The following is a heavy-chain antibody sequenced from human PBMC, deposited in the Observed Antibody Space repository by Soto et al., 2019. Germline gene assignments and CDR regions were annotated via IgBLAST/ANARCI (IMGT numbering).Heavy chain of an antibody. V-gene: IGHV3-9*01. J-gene: IGHJ4*02. D-gene: IGHD6-19*01. CDR2: ISWNSGSI. CDR1: GFTFDDYA. CDR3: AKARYSSGFSEIDY. Sequence: SLRLSCAASGFTFDDYAMHWVRQALGKGLEWVSGISWNSGSIGYADSVKGRFTISRDNAKNSLYLQMNSLRAEDTALYYCAKARYSSGFSEIDYWGQGTLVTVSS.